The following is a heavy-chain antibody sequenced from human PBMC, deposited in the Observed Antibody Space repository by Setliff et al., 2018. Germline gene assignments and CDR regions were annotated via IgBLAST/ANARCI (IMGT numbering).Heavy chain of an antibody. V-gene: IGHV4-61*02. CDR2: VHASGSP. Sequence: SETLSLTCTVSGGSIRSGSFYWSWIRQSAEKGLEWIGRVHASGSPNYNPSFKGRVTISLDTSKNQFSLKLTSVTAADTAVYYCARQSGSGSSPYFDFWGQGTLVTVSS. J-gene: IGHJ4*02. CDR3: ARQSGSGSSPYFDF. CDR1: GGSIRSGSFY. D-gene: IGHD3-10*01.